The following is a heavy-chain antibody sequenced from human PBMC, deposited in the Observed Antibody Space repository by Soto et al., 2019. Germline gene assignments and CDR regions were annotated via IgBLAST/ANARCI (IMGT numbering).Heavy chain of an antibody. V-gene: IGHV3-30*03. CDR1: GFTFSSYG. CDR3: ARSFVHDYSNVIWFDP. D-gene: IGHD4-4*01. J-gene: IGHJ5*02. Sequence: GGSLRLSCAASGFTFSSYGMHWVRQAPGKGLEWVAVISYDGSNKYYADSVKGRFTISRENSKNTLYLQMNSLRAEDTAVYYCARSFVHDYSNVIWFDPWGQGTLVTVSS. CDR2: ISYDGSNK.